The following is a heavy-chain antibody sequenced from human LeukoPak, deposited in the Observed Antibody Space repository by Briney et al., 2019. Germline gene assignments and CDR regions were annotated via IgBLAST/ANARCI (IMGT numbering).Heavy chain of an antibody. CDR3: ARVGGTFWSGYRNWFDP. D-gene: IGHD3-3*01. CDR1: GFTVSSNY. J-gene: IGHJ5*02. CDR2: IYSGGST. V-gene: IGHV3-53*01. Sequence: PGGSLRLSGAASGFTVSSNYMSWVRQAPGKGLEWVSVIYSGGSTYYADSVKGRFTISRDNSKNTLYLQMNSLRAEDTAVYYCARVGGTFWSGYRNWFDPWGQGTLVTVSS.